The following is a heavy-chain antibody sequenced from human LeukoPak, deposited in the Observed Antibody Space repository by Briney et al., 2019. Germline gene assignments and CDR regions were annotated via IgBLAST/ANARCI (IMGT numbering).Heavy chain of an antibody. D-gene: IGHD3-10*01. CDR2: INPNSGGT. Sequence: ASVKVSCKASGYTFTGYYMHWVRQAPGQGLEWMGWINPNSGGTNYAQKFQGRVTMTRDTSIGTAYMELSRLRSDDTAVYYCAKELWFGESEYYYYMDVWGKGTTVTVSS. CDR3: AKELWFGESEYYYYMDV. J-gene: IGHJ6*03. V-gene: IGHV1-2*02. CDR1: GYTFTGYY.